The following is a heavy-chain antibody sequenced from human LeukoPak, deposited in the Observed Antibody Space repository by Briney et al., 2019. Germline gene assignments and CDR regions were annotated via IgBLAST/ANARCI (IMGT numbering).Heavy chain of an antibody. CDR1: GFTFSSYA. CDR2: IGSSSTYI. CDR3: ARDPVQRLNWFDP. Sequence: GGSLRLSCSASGFTFSSYAMNWVRQAPGKGLEWVSSIGSSSTYIYYADSVKGRFTISRDNAKNSLYLQMNSLRADDTAVYYCARDPVQRLNWFDPWGQGTLVTVSS. J-gene: IGHJ5*02. D-gene: IGHD6-25*01. V-gene: IGHV3-21*01.